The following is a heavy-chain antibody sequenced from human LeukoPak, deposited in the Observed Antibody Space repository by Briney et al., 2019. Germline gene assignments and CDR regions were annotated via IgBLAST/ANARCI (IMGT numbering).Heavy chain of an antibody. J-gene: IGHJ3*02. D-gene: IGHD3-22*01. CDR1: GGTFSSYA. Sequence: SVKVSCKASGGTFSSYAISWVRQAPGQGLEWMGGIIPIFGTANYAQKFQGRVTITADESTSTAYMELSSLRSEDTAVYYCASARGRRHYYDSSGPDAFDIWGQGTMVTVSS. CDR3: ASARGRRHYYDSSGPDAFDI. V-gene: IGHV1-69*13. CDR2: IIPIFGTA.